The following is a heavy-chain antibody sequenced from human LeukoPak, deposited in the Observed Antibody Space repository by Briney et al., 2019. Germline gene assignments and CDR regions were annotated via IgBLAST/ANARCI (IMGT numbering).Heavy chain of an antibody. CDR2: IYYSGST. CDR3: ARVAYDSDYYYMDV. V-gene: IGHV4-59*11. J-gene: IGHJ6*03. D-gene: IGHD3-22*01. Sequence: PSETLSLTSTVSGGSISSHYWSWIRQPPGKGLEWIGYIYYSGSTNYNPSLKSRVTISVDTSKNQFSLKLSSVTAADTAVYYCARVAYDSDYYYMDVWGKGTTVTVSS. CDR1: GGSISSHY.